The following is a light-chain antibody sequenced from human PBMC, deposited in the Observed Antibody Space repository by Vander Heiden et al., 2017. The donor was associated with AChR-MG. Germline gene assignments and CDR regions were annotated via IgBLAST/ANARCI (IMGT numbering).Light chain of an antibody. CDR1: ASNIGNNY. J-gene: IGLJ2*01. CDR2: DNS. V-gene: IGLV1-51*01. CDR3: GVWEAAANAAYV. Sequence: QSVLTQPPSLSAAPGQKVTITCPGSASNIGNNYVSCYQQFPRTPPQLLIFDNSNRPSGRPDRFSASRSGTSATLVITGLQAGDEADDFCGVWEAAANAAYVFGGGTKRTVL.